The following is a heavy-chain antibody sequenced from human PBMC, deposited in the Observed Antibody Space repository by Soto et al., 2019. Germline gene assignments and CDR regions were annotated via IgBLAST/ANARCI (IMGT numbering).Heavy chain of an antibody. V-gene: IGHV3-23*01. D-gene: IGHD2-21*02. CDR2: SSGSGGST. J-gene: IGHJ4*02. Sequence: GGTLRLSCAASGFTFSSYAMSWARQAPGKGLEWVSASSGSGGSTYYADSVQGRFTISRDNSKNKLYLQLKSLRAEVTVVYYCANGGDFGYYWGQGTLVTVSS. CDR1: GFTFSSYA. CDR3: ANGGDFGYY.